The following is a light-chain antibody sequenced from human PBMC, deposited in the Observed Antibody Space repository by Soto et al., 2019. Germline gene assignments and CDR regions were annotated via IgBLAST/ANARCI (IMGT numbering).Light chain of an antibody. CDR2: GTF. V-gene: IGKV3-20*01. Sequence: EILLTQSPGTLSLSPGDRATISCLASQSVSNNYLAWYQQKSGEAARLLMYGTFSRANGIAVRFSGSGSGTDFALTINSLQPEDFATYYCQQSYTTHRLSFGRGTKVDI. J-gene: IGKJ3*01. CDR3: QQSYTTHRLS. CDR1: QSVSNNY.